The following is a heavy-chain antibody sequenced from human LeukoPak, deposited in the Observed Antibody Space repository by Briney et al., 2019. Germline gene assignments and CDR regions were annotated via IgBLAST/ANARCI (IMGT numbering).Heavy chain of an antibody. V-gene: IGHV4-31*03. CDR1: GGSISSGGYY. J-gene: IGHJ4*02. CDR3: ARGYCSSTSCYTGDY. CDR2: IYYSGST. Sequence: SQTLSLTCTVSGGSISSGGYYWSWIRQHPGKGLEWLGYIYYSGSTYYNPSLKSRVTISVDTSKNQFSLKLSSVTAADTAVYYCARGYCSSTSCYTGDYWGQGTLVTVSS. D-gene: IGHD2-2*02.